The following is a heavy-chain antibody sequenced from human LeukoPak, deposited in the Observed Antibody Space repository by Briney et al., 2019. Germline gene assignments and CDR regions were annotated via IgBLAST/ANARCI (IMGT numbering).Heavy chain of an antibody. CDR1: GFGISNFW. Sequence: GGSLRLSCAASGFGISNFWMHWVRQAPGKGLVWVSRINSDGSSTTYADSVKGRFTISRVNAKNTLYLQANSLRAEDTAVYYCARGAARCSGGHCYPDWGRGTLVTVSS. CDR3: ARGAARCSGGHCYPD. J-gene: IGHJ4*02. V-gene: IGHV3-74*01. D-gene: IGHD2-15*01. CDR2: INSDGSST.